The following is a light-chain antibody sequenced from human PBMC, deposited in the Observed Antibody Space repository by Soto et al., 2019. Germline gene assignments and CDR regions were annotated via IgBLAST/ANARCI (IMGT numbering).Light chain of an antibody. CDR2: AAS. CDR3: QQSYSTPPT. J-gene: IGKJ4*01. CDR1: QSISSY. V-gene: IGKV1-39*01. Sequence: DIQMTQSPSSLSASVGDRVTITCRASQSISSYLNWYQQKPGKAPKLLIYAASSLQSGVPSRFSGSGSGTVFTLTISSLQPEDFATYYCQQSYSTPPTFGGGTKVDI.